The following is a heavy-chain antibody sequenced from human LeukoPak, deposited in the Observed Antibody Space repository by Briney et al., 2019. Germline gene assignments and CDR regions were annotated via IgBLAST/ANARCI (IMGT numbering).Heavy chain of an antibody. J-gene: IGHJ4*02. CDR2: IYSGGST. Sequence: GGSLRLSCAASGFTVSSTYMSWVRQAPGKGLEWVSVIYSGGSTYYADSVKGRFTISRDNSKNTLYLQMNSLRAEDTAVYYCAKERGSDYALQAFDYWGQGTLVTVSS. CDR1: GFTVSSTY. CDR3: AKERGSDYALQAFDY. V-gene: IGHV3-53*05. D-gene: IGHD4-17*01.